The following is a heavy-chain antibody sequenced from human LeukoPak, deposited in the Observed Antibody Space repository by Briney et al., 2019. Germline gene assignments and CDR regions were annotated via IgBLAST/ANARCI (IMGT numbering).Heavy chain of an antibody. D-gene: IGHD3-22*01. Sequence: PGGSLRLSCAASGFTFSSYCMSWVRQAPGKGLEWVANIKQDGSEKYYVDSVKGRSTISRDNAKNSLYLQMNSLRAEDTAVYYCARDQIPYYYDSIGYSDAFDIWGQGTMVTVSS. CDR3: ARDQIPYYYDSIGYSDAFDI. J-gene: IGHJ3*02. CDR1: GFTFSSYC. CDR2: IKQDGSEK. V-gene: IGHV3-7*01.